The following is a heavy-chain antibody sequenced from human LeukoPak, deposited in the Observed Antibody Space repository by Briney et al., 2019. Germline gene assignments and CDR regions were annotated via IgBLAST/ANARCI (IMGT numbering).Heavy chain of an antibody. V-gene: IGHV3-64*01. CDR3: ASSGPRWWGLNAGYFNL. CDR1: GFTFSSYA. J-gene: IGHJ2*01. Sequence: GGSLRLSCAASGFTFSSYAMHWVRLAPGKGLEYVSAISSNGGSTYYANSVKGRFTISRDNSKNTLYLQMGSLRAEDMAVYYCASSGPRWWGLNAGYFNLWGGGTLATASS. CDR2: ISSNGGST. D-gene: IGHD2-15*01.